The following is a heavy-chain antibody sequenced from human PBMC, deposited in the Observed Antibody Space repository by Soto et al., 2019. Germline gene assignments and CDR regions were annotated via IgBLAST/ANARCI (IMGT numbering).Heavy chain of an antibody. J-gene: IGHJ4*02. CDR1: GGTFSSYT. Sequence: QVQLVQSGAEVKKPGSSVKVSCKASGGTFSSYTISWVRQAPGQGLEWMGRIIPILGIANYAQKFQGRVTLPADKSTSPAYMALSSLRSEDTAVYYCARGAAAAGAGGSYFGYWGQGTLVTVSS. CDR2: IIPILGIA. V-gene: IGHV1-69*02. D-gene: IGHD6-13*01. CDR3: ARGAAAAGAGGSYFGY.